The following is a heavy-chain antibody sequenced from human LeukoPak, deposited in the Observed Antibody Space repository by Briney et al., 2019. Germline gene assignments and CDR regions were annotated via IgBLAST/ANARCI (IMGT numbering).Heavy chain of an antibody. CDR2: INHSGST. V-gene: IGHV4-34*01. Sequence: PSETLSLTCAVYGGSFSGYYWSWIRQPPGKGLEWIGEINHSGSTNYNPSLKSRVTISVDTSKNQFSLKLSSVTAADTAVYYCARRLNYYDSSGYRKYFDYWGQGTLVTVSS. CDR3: ARRLNYYDSSGYRKYFDY. CDR1: GGSFSGYY. D-gene: IGHD3-22*01. J-gene: IGHJ4*02.